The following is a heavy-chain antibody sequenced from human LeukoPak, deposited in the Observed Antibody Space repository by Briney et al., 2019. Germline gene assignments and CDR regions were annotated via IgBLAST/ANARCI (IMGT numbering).Heavy chain of an antibody. CDR3: ARVSAPPDYGDYVSENWFDP. CDR1: GYTFTSYG. Sequence: ASVKVSCKASGYTFTSYGINWVRQAPGQGLEWMGWISAYNKRNYAQKFQGRVTMTTDTSTSTAYMELRNLRSDDTAVYYCARVSAPPDYGDYVSENWFDPWGQGTQVTVSS. D-gene: IGHD4-17*01. V-gene: IGHV1-18*01. CDR2: ISAYNKR. J-gene: IGHJ5*02.